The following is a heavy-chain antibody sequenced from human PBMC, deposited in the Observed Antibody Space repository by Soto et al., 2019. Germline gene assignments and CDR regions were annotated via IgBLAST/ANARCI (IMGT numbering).Heavy chain of an antibody. CDR1: GYTFTSYG. CDR2: ISAYNGNT. D-gene: IGHD6-13*01. Sequence: SVKVSCEASGYTFTSYGISWVRQAPVQGLEWMGWISAYNGNTNYAQKLQGRVTMTTDTSTSTAYMELRSLRSDDTAVYYCASKTYSSSWYHYYYYGMDVWGQGTTVTVSS. J-gene: IGHJ6*02. CDR3: ASKTYSSSWYHYYYYGMDV. V-gene: IGHV1-18*01.